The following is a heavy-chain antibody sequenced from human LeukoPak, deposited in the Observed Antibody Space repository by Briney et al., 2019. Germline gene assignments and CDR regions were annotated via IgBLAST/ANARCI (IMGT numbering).Heavy chain of an antibody. CDR2: INHSGST. Sequence: PSETLSLTCAVYGGSFSGYYWSWIRQPPGKGLEWIGEINHSGSTNYNPSLKSRVTISVDTSKNQFSLKLSSVTAADTAVYYCARGKMVRGVIRRYNWFDPWGQGTLVTVSS. CDR3: ARGKMVRGVIRRYNWFDP. V-gene: IGHV4-34*01. D-gene: IGHD3-10*01. J-gene: IGHJ5*02. CDR1: GGSFSGYY.